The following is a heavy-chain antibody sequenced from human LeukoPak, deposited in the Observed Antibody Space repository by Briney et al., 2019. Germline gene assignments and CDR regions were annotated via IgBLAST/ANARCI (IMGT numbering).Heavy chain of an antibody. D-gene: IGHD1-1*01. V-gene: IGHV3-7*01. Sequence: GGSLRLSCAASGFTFSNYWMGWVRQAPGKRLEWVANMNIDGSEKYYADSVKGRFSISRDNARNSVYLQMASLRGEDTAVYYCARTQLDLDGFDIWGQGTTVTVSS. J-gene: IGHJ3*02. CDR2: MNIDGSEK. CDR1: GFTFSNYW. CDR3: ARTQLDLDGFDI.